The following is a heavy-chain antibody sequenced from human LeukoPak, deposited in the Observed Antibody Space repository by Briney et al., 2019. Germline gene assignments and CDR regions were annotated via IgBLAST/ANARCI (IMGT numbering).Heavy chain of an antibody. D-gene: IGHD6-6*01. Sequence: GGSLRLSCAASGFTFSSYSMNWVRQAPGKGLEWVSYISSSSSTIYYADSVKGRFTISRDNAKNSLYLQMNSLRAEDTAVYYCARGEHAARPLAAFDIWGQGTMVTVSS. CDR2: ISSSSSTI. CDR1: GFTFSSYS. J-gene: IGHJ3*02. CDR3: ARGEHAARPLAAFDI. V-gene: IGHV3-48*01.